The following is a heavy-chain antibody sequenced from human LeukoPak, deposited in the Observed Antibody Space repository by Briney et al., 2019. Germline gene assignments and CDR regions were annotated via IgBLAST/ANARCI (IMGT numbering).Heavy chain of an antibody. Sequence: PGVSLTLFCAASGFIFSSYTMNWVRQAPGEGLECVSSITSSSIHTYYADSVKGRFTNSRDNAKNPLYLEMNSLRAEDTAVYYCARSRYDSSGYYGIIGDWGQGTLVTVSS. CDR1: GFIFSSYT. J-gene: IGHJ4*02. V-gene: IGHV3-21*01. CDR3: ARSRYDSSGYYGIIGD. CDR2: ITSSSIHT. D-gene: IGHD3-22*01.